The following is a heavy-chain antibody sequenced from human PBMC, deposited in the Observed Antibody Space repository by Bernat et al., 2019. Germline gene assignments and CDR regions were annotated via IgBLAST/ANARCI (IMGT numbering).Heavy chain of an antibody. Sequence: EVQLVESGGGLVKPGGSLRLSCAASGFTFSSYSMNWVRQAPGKGLEWVSSISSSSSYIYYADSVKGRFTISRDNAKNSLYLQMNSLRAEDTAVYYCARVVPATSYYYYGMDVWGQGTTVTVSS. V-gene: IGHV3-21*01. CDR1: GFTFSSYS. CDR3: ARVVPATSYYYYGMDV. D-gene: IGHD2-2*01. J-gene: IGHJ6*02. CDR2: ISSSSSYI.